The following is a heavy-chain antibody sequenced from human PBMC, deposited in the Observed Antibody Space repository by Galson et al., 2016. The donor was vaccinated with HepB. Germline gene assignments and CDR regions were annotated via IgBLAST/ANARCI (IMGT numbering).Heavy chain of an antibody. V-gene: IGHV3-53*01. Sequence: SLRLSCAASGFTVNNNYMRWVRQAPGKGLEWVSLIYSGGSTSFADSVKGRFTNSRDNSKNTLYLQMDSLRVEDTAVYFCARDIGPVGQGTLVTVSS. CDR2: IYSGGST. J-gene: IGHJ5*02. CDR1: GFTVNNNY. CDR3: ARDIGP.